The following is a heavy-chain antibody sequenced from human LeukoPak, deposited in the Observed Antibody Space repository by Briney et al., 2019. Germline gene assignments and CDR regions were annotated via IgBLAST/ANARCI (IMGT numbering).Heavy chain of an antibody. D-gene: IGHD1-26*01. CDR3: ARTKLIVGATTWNWFDP. Sequence: SETLSLTCTVSGGSISSSSYYWGWIRQPPGKGLEWIGSIYYSGSTYYNPSLKSRVTISVDTSKNQFSLKLSSVTAADTAVYYCARTKLIVGATTWNWFDPWGQGTLVTVSS. CDR1: GGSISSSSYY. J-gene: IGHJ5*02. CDR2: IYYSGST. V-gene: IGHV4-39*07.